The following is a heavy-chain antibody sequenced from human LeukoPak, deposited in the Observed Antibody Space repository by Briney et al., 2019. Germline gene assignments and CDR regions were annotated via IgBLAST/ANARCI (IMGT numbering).Heavy chain of an antibody. CDR2: MSWNGDNI. CDR3: AKDGSSHSNMFTAYDY. CDR1: GFTFDDYA. J-gene: IGHJ4*02. V-gene: IGHV3-9*01. Sequence: GGSLRLSCVASGFTFDDYAMHWVRQAPGKGLEWVSAMSWNGDNIAYADSVKGRSTISRDNAKNSLYLQMNSLRPEDTALYYCAKDGSSHSNMFTAYDYWGQGTLVTVSS. D-gene: IGHD5-18*01.